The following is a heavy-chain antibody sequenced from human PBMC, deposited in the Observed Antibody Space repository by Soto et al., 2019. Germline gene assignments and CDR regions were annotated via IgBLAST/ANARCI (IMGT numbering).Heavy chain of an antibody. V-gene: IGHV3-48*02. CDR2: ISRSSSTI. J-gene: IGHJ4*02. Sequence: GGSLRLSCPASGFNFSRWCKNWVRQAPGKGLELVSYISRSSSTIYYADSVKGGFTISRDNAKNSLYLQMNSLRDEDTAVYYCARAGKEYVWGRYRPFDYWGQGTLVTVSA. CDR3: ARAGKEYVWGRYRPFDY. CDR1: GFNFSRWC. D-gene: IGHD3-16*02.